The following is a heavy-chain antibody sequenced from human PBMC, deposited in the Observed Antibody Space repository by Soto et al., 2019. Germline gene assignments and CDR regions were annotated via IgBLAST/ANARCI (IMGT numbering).Heavy chain of an antibody. J-gene: IGHJ6*02. Sequence: ASVKVSCKASGYTFTSYYMHWVRQAPGQGLERMGIINPSGGSTSYAQKFQGRVTMTRDTSTSTVYMELSSLRSEDTAMYYCGRELSSSGYCSSTSCYGTHYYYYGMDVWGQGTTVTVSS. V-gene: IGHV1-46*01. CDR3: GRELSSSGYCSSTSCYGTHYYYYGMDV. D-gene: IGHD2-2*01. CDR2: INPSGGST. CDR1: GYTFTSYY.